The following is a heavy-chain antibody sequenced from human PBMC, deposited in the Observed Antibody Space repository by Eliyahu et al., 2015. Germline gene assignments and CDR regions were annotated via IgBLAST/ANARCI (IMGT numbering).Heavy chain of an antibody. Sequence: EVQLVESGGGLVKPGGSLRLSCAASGFTFXSYSMNWVRQAPGKGLEWVSSISSSSSYIYYADSVKGRFTISRDNAKNSLYLQMNSLRAEDTAVYYCARDPMAVAGTLGLDPWGQGTLVTVSS. CDR1: GFTFXSYS. J-gene: IGHJ5*02. D-gene: IGHD6-19*01. V-gene: IGHV3-21*01. CDR3: ARDPMAVAGTLGLDP. CDR2: ISSSSSYI.